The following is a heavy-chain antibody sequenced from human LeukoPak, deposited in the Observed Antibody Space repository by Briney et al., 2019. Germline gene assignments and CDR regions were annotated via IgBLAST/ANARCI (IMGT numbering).Heavy chain of an antibody. D-gene: IGHD3-22*01. CDR2: IYYSGST. CDR3: ARSQYYYDSSGYYGNAFDI. J-gene: IGHJ3*02. V-gene: IGHV4-31*03. Sequence: PSQTLSLTCTVSGGSISSGGYYWSWIRQHPGKGLEWIGYIYYSGSTYYNPSLKSRVTISVDTSKNQLSLKLSSVTAADTAVYYCARSQYYYDSSGYYGNAFDIWGQGTMVTVSS. CDR1: GGSISSGGYY.